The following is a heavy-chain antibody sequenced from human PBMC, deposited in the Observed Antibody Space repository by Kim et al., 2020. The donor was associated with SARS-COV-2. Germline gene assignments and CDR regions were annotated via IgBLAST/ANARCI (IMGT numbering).Heavy chain of an antibody. V-gene: IGHV1-46*01. CDR3: GRWQSSGGMDV. CDR1: GYPFTEKH. J-gene: IGHJ6*02. Sequence: ASVKVSCKASGYPFTEKHIHWVRQAPGQGPESLGVINPATGYTTYAQKFKGRVRLTRDTSTSTLYMDLSSLTSEDTAVYYCGRWQSSGGMDVWGQGTSVTVSS. CDR2: INPATGYT. D-gene: IGHD3-16*01.